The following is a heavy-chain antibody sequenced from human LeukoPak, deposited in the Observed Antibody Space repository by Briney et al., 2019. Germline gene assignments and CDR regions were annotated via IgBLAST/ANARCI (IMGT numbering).Heavy chain of an antibody. CDR3: ARAWESIAGYYFDY. CDR2: INPSFNPGVDVT. CDR1: GYTFSSYH. Sequence: ASVTVSCKASGYTFSSYHIHWVRQAPGQGLEWMGQINPSFNPGVDVTSYAQKFQGRVTMTRDTSTNTVYMELSSLRSEDTAVYYCARAWESIAGYYFDYWGQGTLVTVSS. V-gene: IGHV1-46*01. J-gene: IGHJ4*02. D-gene: IGHD1-26*01.